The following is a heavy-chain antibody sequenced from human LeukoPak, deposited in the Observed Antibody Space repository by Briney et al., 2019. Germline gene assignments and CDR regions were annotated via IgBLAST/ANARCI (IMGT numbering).Heavy chain of an antibody. CDR1: GGSITSDNYY. V-gene: IGHV4-39*01. J-gene: IGHJ3*01. Sequence: SETLSLTCSASGGSITSDNYYWNWIRQPPGKGLEWIGTIHDNGNTYYSASLKSRVTISRDTSNNRFSLQLSSVTAADTAVYFCGRRHYGVGFEVWGQGTKVTASS. CDR2: IHDNGNT. D-gene: IGHD2-8*01. CDR3: GRRHYGVGFEV.